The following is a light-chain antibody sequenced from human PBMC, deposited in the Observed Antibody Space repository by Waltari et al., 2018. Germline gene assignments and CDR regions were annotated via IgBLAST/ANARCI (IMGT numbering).Light chain of an antibody. CDR3: SSYTSSISLA. CDR2: EVS. CDR1: TRDVGGSTY. V-gene: IGLV2-14*01. J-gene: IGLJ2*01. Sequence: QSALTQPASLSRSPGQSLTIPCTGTTRDVGGSTYVSWYQQHPGRAPKLLISEVSNRPSGVSNRFSGSKSGNTASLTISGLQAEDEADYYCSSYTSSISLAFGGGTKLTVL.